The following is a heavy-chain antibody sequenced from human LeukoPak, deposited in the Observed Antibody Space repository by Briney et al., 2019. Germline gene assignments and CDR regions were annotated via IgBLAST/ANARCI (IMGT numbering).Heavy chain of an antibody. CDR2: VYNGGNT. V-gene: IGHV3-66*01. CDR1: GFTVSSDY. J-gene: IGHJ4*02. CDR3: AREPPGGGFDY. D-gene: IGHD3-16*01. Sequence: GGSLRLSCTASGFTVSSDYMSGVRQAPGKGLEWVSVVYNGGNTYYADSVKGRFTISRDNSKNTLYLQMNSLRAEDTAVYYCAREPPGGGFDYWGQGTLVTVSS.